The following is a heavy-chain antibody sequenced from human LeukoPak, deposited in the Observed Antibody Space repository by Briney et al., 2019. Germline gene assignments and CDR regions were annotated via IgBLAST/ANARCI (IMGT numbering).Heavy chain of an antibody. CDR1: GFTFSSYG. J-gene: IGHJ5*02. CDR3: AKDPGHGLTLVFDP. V-gene: IGHV3-33*06. CDR2: IWYDGSNK. Sequence: GGSLRLSCAASGFTFSSYGMHWVRQAPGKGLEWVAVIWYDGSNKYYADSVKGRFTISRDNSKNTLYLQMNSLRAEDTAVYYCAKDPGHGLTLVFDPWGQGTLVTVSS. D-gene: IGHD2-15*01.